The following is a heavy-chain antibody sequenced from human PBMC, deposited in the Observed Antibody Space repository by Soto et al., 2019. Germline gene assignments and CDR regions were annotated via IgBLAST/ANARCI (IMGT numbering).Heavy chain of an antibody. CDR3: VFSRERVGARNFYYYGMDV. CDR1: GFTFSSYA. J-gene: IGHJ6*02. D-gene: IGHD1-26*01. V-gene: IGHV3-64D*06. CDR2: ISSNGGST. Sequence: PGGSLRLSCSASGFTFSSYAMHWGRQAPGQGLEYVSAISSNGGSTYYADSVTGRFTISRDNSKNTLYLQMSSLRAEDTAVYYCVFSRERVGARNFYYYGMDVWGQGTTVTVSS.